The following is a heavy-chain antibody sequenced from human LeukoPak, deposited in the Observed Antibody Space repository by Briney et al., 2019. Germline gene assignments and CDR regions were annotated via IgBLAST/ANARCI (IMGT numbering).Heavy chain of an antibody. CDR1: GFTVSSNY. V-gene: IGHV3-53*01. J-gene: IGHJ5*02. CDR3: ARETLGWFDP. Sequence: GESLRLSCAASGFTVSSNYMSWVRQAPGKGLEWVSVIYSGGSTYYADSVKGRFTISRDNSKNTLYLQMNSLRAEDTAVYYCARETLGWFDPWGQGTLVTVSS. D-gene: IGHD1-26*01. CDR2: IYSGGST.